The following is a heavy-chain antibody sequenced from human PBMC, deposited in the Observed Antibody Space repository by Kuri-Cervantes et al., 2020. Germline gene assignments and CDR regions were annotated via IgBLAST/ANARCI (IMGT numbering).Heavy chain of an antibody. V-gene: IGHV3-30*18. D-gene: IGHD3-22*01. J-gene: IGHJ4*02. CDR3: AKDTVVVITPNFDY. CDR2: ISYDGSNK. Sequence: GESLMISCAASGFTFSSYGMHWVRQAPGKGLEWVAVISYDGSNKYYADSVKGRFTISRDNSKNTLYLQMNSLRAEDTAVYYCAKDTVVVITPNFDYWGQGTLVTVSS. CDR1: GFTFSSYG.